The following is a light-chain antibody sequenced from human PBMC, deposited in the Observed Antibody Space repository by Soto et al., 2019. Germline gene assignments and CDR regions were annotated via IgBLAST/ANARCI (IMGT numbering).Light chain of an antibody. V-gene: IGLV1-40*01. CDR3: QAYDYSLTASV. J-gene: IGLJ3*02. Sequence: QSVLTQPPSVSGAPGQRVTLSCTGNSSNLGAGYDVHWYQQLPGAAPKLVIFGNRNRPSGVPERFSGSKSGTSASLAITVRQAEDEAHYYCQAYDYSLTASVFGGGTKLTVL. CDR2: GNR. CDR1: SSNLGAGYD.